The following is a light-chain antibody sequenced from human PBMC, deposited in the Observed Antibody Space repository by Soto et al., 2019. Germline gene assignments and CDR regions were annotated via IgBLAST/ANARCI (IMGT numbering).Light chain of an antibody. J-gene: IGKJ2*01. CDR2: GAS. V-gene: IGKV3-20*01. CDR1: QSVSSSY. CDR3: QQYDSPPYT. Sequence: EIVLTQSPGTPSLSPGERATLSCRASQSVSSSYLAWFQQKPGQAPRLLIFGASSRATGIPDRFSGRWSGTDFTLTISRLEPEDFAVYYCQQYDSPPYTFGQGTKLEIK.